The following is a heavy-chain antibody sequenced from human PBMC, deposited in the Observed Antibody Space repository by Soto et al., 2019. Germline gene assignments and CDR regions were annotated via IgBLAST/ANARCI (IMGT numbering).Heavy chain of an antibody. D-gene: IGHD1-1*01. CDR3: AKATATSGGAFEI. J-gene: IGHJ3*02. CDR1: GFICSSYD. V-gene: IGHV3-23*01. Sequence: GGSLRLSCAVSGFICSSYDMSWVRQSPGKGLEWVSTILVGGSPHYEDSVKGRFTISRDTSKNTVYLQMNSLTAGDTAVYYCAKATATSGGAFEIYGQGAMVTVSS. CDR2: ILVGGSP.